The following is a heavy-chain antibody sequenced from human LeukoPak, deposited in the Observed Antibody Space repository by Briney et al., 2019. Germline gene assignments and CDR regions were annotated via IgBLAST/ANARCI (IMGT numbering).Heavy chain of an antibody. D-gene: IGHD2-8*01. V-gene: IGHV3-30*04. CDR1: GFTFSIYA. CDR3: EPEMLYRRSTARYRCQYYYYDYIDG. Sequence: GRSLRLSCAASGFTFSIYAMHWVRQAPGKGLEWLSLISYDGSNKYSADSVKGRFTISRDNSKSTLYLQMNNLRHEDTVVSYCEPEMLYRRSTARYRCQYYYYDYIDGWGKGTTVTVSS. CDR2: ISYDGSNK. J-gene: IGHJ6*03.